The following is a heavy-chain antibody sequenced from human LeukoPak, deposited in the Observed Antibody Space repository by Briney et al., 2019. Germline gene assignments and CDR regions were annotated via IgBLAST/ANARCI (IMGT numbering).Heavy chain of an antibody. CDR1: GFTFSSYS. J-gene: IGHJ4*02. V-gene: IGHV3-21*01. Sequence: GGSLRLSCAASGFTFSSYSMNWVRQAPGKGLEWVSSISSSSSYIYYADSVKGRFTISRDNAKNSLYLQMNSLRAEDTAVYYCARGPWHYDSSGYYHPFDYWGQGTLVTVSS. CDR2: ISSSSSYI. CDR3: ARGPWHYDSSGYYHPFDY. D-gene: IGHD3-22*01.